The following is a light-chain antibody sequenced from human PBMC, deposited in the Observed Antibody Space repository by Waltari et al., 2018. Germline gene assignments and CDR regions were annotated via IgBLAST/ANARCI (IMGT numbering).Light chain of an antibody. CDR1: ISDVGDFQH. CDR2: DVS. J-gene: IGLJ1*01. CDR3: CSDTNSGSYV. Sequence: QSALAQPASVSGSPGQSITISCTGSISDVGDFQHVSWYQHHPGKAPKLLIYDVSVRPAAGSIRFSGSQSGNTASLTISGLQPEDEADYYCCSDTNSGSYVFGGGTKVTVL. V-gene: IGLV2-14*03.